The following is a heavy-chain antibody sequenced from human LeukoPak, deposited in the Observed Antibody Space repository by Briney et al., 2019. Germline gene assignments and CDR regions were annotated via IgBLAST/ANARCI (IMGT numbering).Heavy chain of an antibody. CDR1: GGSISSGGYS. D-gene: IGHD6-19*01. J-gene: IGHJ6*02. CDR3: ARDSSPSGMDV. V-gene: IGHV4-30-2*01. Sequence: PSETLSPTCAVSGGSISSGGYSWSWIRQPPGKGLEWIGYIYHSGSTYYNPSLKSRVTISVDRSKNQFSLKLSSVTAADTAVYYCARDSSPSGMDVWGQGTTVTVSS. CDR2: IYHSGST.